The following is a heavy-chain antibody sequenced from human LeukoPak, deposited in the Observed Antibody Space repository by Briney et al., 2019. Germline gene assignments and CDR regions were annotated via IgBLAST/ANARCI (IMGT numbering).Heavy chain of an antibody. Sequence: GESLKISRKSSGYSFTWYRIGRVPQIPRKGRGSKGIIYPGDYETRSSPSFQGQFTMSSDKSISTAYLQWNSLRASDTAMYYCATTSRLIDYWGQGTLVTVSS. CDR2: IYPGDYET. V-gene: IGHV5-51*01. J-gene: IGHJ4*02. CDR3: ATTSRLIDY. D-gene: IGHD3-16*01. CDR1: GYSFTWYR.